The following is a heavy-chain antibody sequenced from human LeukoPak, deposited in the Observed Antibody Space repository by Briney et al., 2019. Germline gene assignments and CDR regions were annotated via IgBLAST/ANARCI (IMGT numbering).Heavy chain of an antibody. CDR1: GYTFTGYY. J-gene: IGHJ4*02. CDR2: INPNSGGT. V-gene: IGHV1-2*02. CDR3: ARVGSEFLEWLLISDVS. Sequence: ASVKVSCKASGYTFTGYYMHWVRQAPGQGLEWMGWINPNSGGTNYAQKFQGRVTMTRDTSISTAYMELSRLRSDDTAVYYCARVGSEFLEWLLISDVSWGQGTLVTVSS. D-gene: IGHD3-3*01.